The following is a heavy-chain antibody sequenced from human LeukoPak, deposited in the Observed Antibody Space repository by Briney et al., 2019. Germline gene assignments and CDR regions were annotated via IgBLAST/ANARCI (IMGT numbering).Heavy chain of an antibody. CDR2: IYYSGPT. J-gene: IGHJ5*02. CDR3: AKGAGGFSYYNWFDP. D-gene: IGHD5-18*01. CDR1: GGSISSSPYY. V-gene: IGHV4-39*07. Sequence: SETPSLTCTVSGGSISSSPYYWCWIRQPPGKGLEWIGSIYYSGPTHYNPSLESRVTISVDTSKNQFSLKLASVTAADTAIYYCAKGAGGFSYYNWFDPWGQGTLVTVSS.